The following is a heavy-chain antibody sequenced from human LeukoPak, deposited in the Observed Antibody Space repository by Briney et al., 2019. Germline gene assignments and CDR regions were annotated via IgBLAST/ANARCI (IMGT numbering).Heavy chain of an antibody. Sequence: PSETLSLTCTVSGDSISSYHWTWIRQPPGRGLEWIGYVYYSGSTNYNPSLKSRVTISLDTSNNQFSLKLSSVTAADTAVYYCAAYCSSTSCQSFDYWGQGTLVTVSS. J-gene: IGHJ4*02. CDR3: AAYCSSTSCQSFDY. V-gene: IGHV4-59*08. CDR1: GDSISSYH. CDR2: VYYSGST. D-gene: IGHD2-2*01.